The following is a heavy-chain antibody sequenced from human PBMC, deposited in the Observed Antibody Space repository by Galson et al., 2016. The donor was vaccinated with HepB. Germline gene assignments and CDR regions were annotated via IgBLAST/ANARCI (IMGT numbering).Heavy chain of an antibody. J-gene: IGHJ4*02. V-gene: IGHV4-39*07. CDR2: ISYSGST. Sequence: SETLSLTCSVSGASISNSSSYYWGWIRQPPGKGLEWIASISYSGSTTYYNPSLESRVTISIDTSKNQFSLKLNSVTAAGTAVYYCARVPASTRFDYWGQGTLVTVSS. CDR1: GASISNSSSYY. D-gene: IGHD3-3*02. CDR3: ARVPASTRFDY.